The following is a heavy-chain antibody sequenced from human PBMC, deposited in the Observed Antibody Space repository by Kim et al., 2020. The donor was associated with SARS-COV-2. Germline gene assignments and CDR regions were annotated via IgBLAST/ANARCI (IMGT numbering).Heavy chain of an antibody. CDR1: GGSINRSNYY. J-gene: IGHJ4*02. CDR3: ARPRIQVSGAVDF. D-gene: IGHD7-27*01. V-gene: IGHV4-39*01. Sequence: SETLSLTCSVSGGSINRSNYYWAWFRQPPGRGLEWIGSIHYSGAIHTNPPLKTRVTISVDKSKNQFSLRLYSLTAADTAVYFCARPRIQVSGAVDFWGQGTLITSSS. CDR2: IHYSGAI.